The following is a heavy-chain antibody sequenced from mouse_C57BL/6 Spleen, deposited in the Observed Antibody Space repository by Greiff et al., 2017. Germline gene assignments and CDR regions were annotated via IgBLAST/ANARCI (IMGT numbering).Heavy chain of an antibody. CDR1: GYTFTSYW. Sequence: VQLKQPGAELVMPGASVKLSCKASGYTFTSYWMHWVKQRPGQGLEWIGEIDPSDSYTNYNQKFKGKSTLTVDKSSSTAYMQLSSLTSEDSAVYYCASYYYGSSYVSDVWGTGTTVTVSS. J-gene: IGHJ1*03. CDR3: ASYYYGSSYVSDV. V-gene: IGHV1-69*01. CDR2: IDPSDSYT. D-gene: IGHD1-1*01.